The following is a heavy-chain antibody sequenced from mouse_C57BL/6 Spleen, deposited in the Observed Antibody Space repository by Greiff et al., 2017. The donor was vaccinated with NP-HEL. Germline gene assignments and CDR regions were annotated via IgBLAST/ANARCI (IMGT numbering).Heavy chain of an antibody. CDR1: GYSFTDYN. J-gene: IGHJ4*01. CDR3: ARGDYSNFYYAMDY. CDR2: INPNYGTT. Sequence: EVQLQESGPELVKPGASVKISCKASGYSFTDYNMNWVKQSNGKSLEWIGVINPNYGTTSYNQKFKGKATLTVDQSSSTAYMQLNSLTSEDSAVYYCARGDYSNFYYAMDYWGQGTSVTVSS. V-gene: IGHV1-39*01. D-gene: IGHD2-5*01.